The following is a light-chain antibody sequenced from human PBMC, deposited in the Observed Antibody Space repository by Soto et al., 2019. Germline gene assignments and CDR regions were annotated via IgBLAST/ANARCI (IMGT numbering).Light chain of an antibody. CDR2: DVS. J-gene: IGLJ1*01. CDR1: SSDVGVYNY. Sequence: QSVLTQPRSVSRSPGQSVTISCTGTSSDVGVYNYVSWYQQYPGKAPKIMIYDVSKRPSGVPDRFSGSKSDNTASLTISGLQAEDEADYYCCSYAGSYTFVFGIGTKV. V-gene: IGLV2-11*01. CDR3: CSYAGSYTFV.